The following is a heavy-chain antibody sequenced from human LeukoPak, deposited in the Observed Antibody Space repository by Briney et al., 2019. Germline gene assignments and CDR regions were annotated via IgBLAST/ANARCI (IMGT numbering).Heavy chain of an antibody. D-gene: IGHD1-26*01. CDR1: GYTFTSYD. CDR2: MNPNSGNT. Sequence: ASVKVSCKASGYTFTSYDINWVRQATGQGLEWMGWMNPNSGNTGYAQKFQGRVTMTRNTSVSTAYMELSSLRSEDTAVYYCARPYSGSYYGVYDYWGQGTLVTVSS. CDR3: ARPYSGSYYGVYDY. J-gene: IGHJ4*02. V-gene: IGHV1-8*01.